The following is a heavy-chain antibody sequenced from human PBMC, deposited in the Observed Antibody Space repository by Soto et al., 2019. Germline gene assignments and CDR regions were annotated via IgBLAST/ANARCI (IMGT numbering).Heavy chain of an antibody. Sequence: GGSLRLSCAASGFTFSGSAMHWVRQASGKGLEWVGRIRSKANSYATAYAASVKGRFTISRDESKNTAYLQMNSLKTEDTAVYYCTRGYCSSTSCYRDDAFDIWGQGPMVTVSS. J-gene: IGHJ3*02. CDR2: IRSKANSYAT. D-gene: IGHD2-2*02. V-gene: IGHV3-73*01. CDR1: GFTFSGSA. CDR3: TRGYCSSTSCYRDDAFDI.